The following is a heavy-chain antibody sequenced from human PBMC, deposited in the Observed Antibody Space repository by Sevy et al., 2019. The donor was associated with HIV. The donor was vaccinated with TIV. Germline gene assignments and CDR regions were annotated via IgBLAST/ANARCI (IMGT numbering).Heavy chain of an antibody. Sequence: SETLSLTCAVSGYSINSGYYWGWIRQPPEKGLEWIGSLYHDGSTSFKPSLKSRVTISVDTSKNQVSLKLTSVTAADTAVYYCARGGYYDTSGYYSHYFDYWGQGTLVTVSS. CDR2: LYHDGST. J-gene: IGHJ4*02. CDR3: ARGGYYDTSGYYSHYFDY. CDR1: GYSINSGYY. D-gene: IGHD3-22*01. V-gene: IGHV4-38-2*01.